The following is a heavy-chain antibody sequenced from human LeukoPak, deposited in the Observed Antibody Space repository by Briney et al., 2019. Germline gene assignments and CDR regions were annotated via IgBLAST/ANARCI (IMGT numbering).Heavy chain of an antibody. CDR1: GFTFSSYG. V-gene: IGHV3-30*02. Sequence: GGSLRLSCAASGFTFSSYGMHWVRQAPGKGLEWVAFIRYDGSNKYYADSAKGRFTISRDNSKNTLYLQMNSLRAEDTAVYYCANFYDYSNYDYYYYYMDVWGKGTTVTVSS. D-gene: IGHD4-11*01. J-gene: IGHJ6*03. CDR3: ANFYDYSNYDYYYYYMDV. CDR2: IRYDGSNK.